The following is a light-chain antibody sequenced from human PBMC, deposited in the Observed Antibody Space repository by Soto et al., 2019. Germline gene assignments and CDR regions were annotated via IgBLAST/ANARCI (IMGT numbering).Light chain of an antibody. Sequence: EIVLTQSPATLSLSPGERATLSCRASQSVSSYLAWYQQKPGQAPRLLIYDASNRATSIPARFSGSVSATDFTLTISSLEPEDFAVYYCQQRSNWYTFGQGTKLEIK. J-gene: IGKJ2*01. CDR1: QSVSSY. CDR3: QQRSNWYT. V-gene: IGKV3-11*01. CDR2: DAS.